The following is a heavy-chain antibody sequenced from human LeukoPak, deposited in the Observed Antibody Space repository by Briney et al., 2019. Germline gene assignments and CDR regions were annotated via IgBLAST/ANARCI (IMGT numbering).Heavy chain of an antibody. CDR1: GYTFTGYY. CDR3: ARDLRWKLLGGTGFAD. CDR2: INPNSGGT. J-gene: IGHJ4*02. V-gene: IGHV1-2*02. D-gene: IGHD1-26*01. Sequence: VKVSYKASGYTFTGYYMHWVRQAPGQGLEWMGWINPNSGGTNYAQKFQGRVTMTRDTSISTAYMELSRLRSDDTAVYYCARDLRWKLLGGTGFADCGQGTLVTVSS.